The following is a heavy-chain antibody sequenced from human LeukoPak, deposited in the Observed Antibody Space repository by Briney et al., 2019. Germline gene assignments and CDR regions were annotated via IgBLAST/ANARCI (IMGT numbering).Heavy chain of an antibody. CDR3: ARDISTGGYHPVDY. J-gene: IGHJ4*02. V-gene: IGHV3-7*01. D-gene: IGHD2/OR15-2a*01. Sequence: PGGSLRLSCAASGFTFSSYWMSWVRQAPGKGLEWVATIKQDGSEKYYVDSVRGRFTISRDNAKNSLNLQMNSLRAEDTAVYYCARDISTGGYHPVDYWGQGTLVTVSS. CDR2: IKQDGSEK. CDR1: GFTFSSYW.